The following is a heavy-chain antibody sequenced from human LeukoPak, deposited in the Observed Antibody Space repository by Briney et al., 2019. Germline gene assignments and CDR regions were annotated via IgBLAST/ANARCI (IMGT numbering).Heavy chain of an antibody. D-gene: IGHD3-9*01. J-gene: IGHJ3*02. V-gene: IGHV4-61*01. CDR3: ARDLPYYDILTGYNAFDI. CDR2: IYYSGST. CDR1: GGSVSGGSYY. Sequence: SETLSLTCTVSGGSVSGGSYYWSWIRQPPGKGLEWIGYIYYSGSTNYNPSLKSRVTISVDTSKNQFSLKLSSVTAADTAVYYCARDLPYYDILTGYNAFDIWGQGTMVTVSS.